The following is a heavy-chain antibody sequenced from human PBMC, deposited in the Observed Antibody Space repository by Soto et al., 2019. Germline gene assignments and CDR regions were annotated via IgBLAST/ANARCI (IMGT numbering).Heavy chain of an antibody. CDR3: ARSVGVTTLSYLDY. Sequence: ASVKVSCKASGYTFTSYGMNWVRQAPGRGLEWMGWINPGNGNTKYSQKFQGRVIIERDTSTSTAYMELSSLRSEDTAVYFCARSVGVTTLSYLDYWGQGTLVTVSS. V-gene: IGHV1-3*01. CDR2: INPGNGNT. J-gene: IGHJ4*02. D-gene: IGHD1-26*01. CDR1: GYTFTSYG.